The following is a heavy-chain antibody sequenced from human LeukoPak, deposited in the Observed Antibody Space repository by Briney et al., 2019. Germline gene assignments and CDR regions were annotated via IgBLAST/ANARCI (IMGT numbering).Heavy chain of an antibody. CDR3: ARHPFVYGSGRGFDP. J-gene: IGHJ5*02. V-gene: IGHV4-34*01. D-gene: IGHD3-10*01. Sequence: SETLSLTCAVYGGSFSGYYWSWIRQPPGKGLEWIGEINHSGSTNYNPSLKSRVTISVDTSKNQFYLKLSSVTAADTAVYYCARHPFVYGSGRGFDPWGQGTLVTVSS. CDR1: GGSFSGYY. CDR2: INHSGST.